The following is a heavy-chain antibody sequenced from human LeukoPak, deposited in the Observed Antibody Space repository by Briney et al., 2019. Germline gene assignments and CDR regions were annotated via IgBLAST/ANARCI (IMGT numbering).Heavy chain of an antibody. Sequence: PGGSLRLSCAASGFTFSSYGMHWVRQAPGKGLEWVAVIWYDGSNKYYADSVKGRFTISRDNSKNTLYLQTNSLRAEDTAVYYCARDRGLNDFDYWGQGTLVTVSS. D-gene: IGHD3/OR15-3a*01. CDR2: IWYDGSNK. J-gene: IGHJ4*02. V-gene: IGHV3-33*01. CDR1: GFTFSSYG. CDR3: ARDRGLNDFDY.